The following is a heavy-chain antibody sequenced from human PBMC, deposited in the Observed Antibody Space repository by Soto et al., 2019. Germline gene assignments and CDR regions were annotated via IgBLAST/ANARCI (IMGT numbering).Heavy chain of an antibody. CDR2: IYYSGST. CDR1: GGSISSYY. J-gene: IGHJ4*02. D-gene: IGHD3-10*01. CDR3: ARDRGYYGSGTDPYYFDY. Sequence: PSETLSRTCTVSGGSISSYYWSWIRQPPGKGLEWIGYIYYSGSTNYNPSLKSRVTISVDTSKNQFSLKLSSVTAADTAVYYCARDRGYYGSGTDPYYFDYWGQGTLVTVSS. V-gene: IGHV4-59*01.